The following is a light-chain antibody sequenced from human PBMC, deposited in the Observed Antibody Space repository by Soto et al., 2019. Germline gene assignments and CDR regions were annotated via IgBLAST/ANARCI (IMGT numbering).Light chain of an antibody. CDR3: QKYNRAPDS. Sequence: DIQMTQSPSSLSASVGDRVTITCRASQDIRNFLAWYQQKPGKVPKLLIYAASTLQSGVPSRFSGSVSGTDSTLTISSLQAEDVATYYCQKYNRAPDSFGGGTKVEIK. CDR2: AAS. J-gene: IGKJ4*01. V-gene: IGKV1-27*01. CDR1: QDIRNF.